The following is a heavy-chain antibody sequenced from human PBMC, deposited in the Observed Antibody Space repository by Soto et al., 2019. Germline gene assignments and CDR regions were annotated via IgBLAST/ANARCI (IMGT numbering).Heavy chain of an antibody. CDR2: IYHSGST. Sequence: SETLSLTCAVSGGSISCGGYSWSWIRQPPGKGLEWIGCIYHSGSTYYNPSLKSRVTISVDTSKNQFSLKLSSVTAADTAVYYCARATDLAAAGTTKFDYWGQGTLVTVSS. D-gene: IGHD6-13*01. J-gene: IGHJ4*02. CDR3: ARATDLAAAGTTKFDY. CDR1: GGSISCGGYS. V-gene: IGHV4-30-2*05.